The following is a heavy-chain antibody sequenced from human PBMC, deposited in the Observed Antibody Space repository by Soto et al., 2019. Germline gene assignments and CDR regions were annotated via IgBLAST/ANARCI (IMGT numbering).Heavy chain of an antibody. V-gene: IGHV4-30-2*01. J-gene: IGHJ3*01. CDR3: ARDRYDPLTGFDAFDV. D-gene: IGHD3-9*01. Sequence: PSDTLSLTCDVSGGSISSGGYSWSWIRQPPGEALEWIGCIYQSGGTAYNPSLKSRATISADRPKNQLSLELTSVTAADTAVYYCARDRYDPLTGFDAFDVWGQGAMVTVSS. CDR1: GGSISSGGYS. CDR2: IYQSGGT.